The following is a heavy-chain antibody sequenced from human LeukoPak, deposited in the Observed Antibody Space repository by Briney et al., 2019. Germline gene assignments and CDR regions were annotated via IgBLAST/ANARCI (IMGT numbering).Heavy chain of an antibody. V-gene: IGHV5-51*01. D-gene: IGHD3-22*01. CDR3: ALSNEAFDSAGYFDY. CDR1: GSTFTNYW. Sequence: GASLKTSWKGSGSTFTNYWVGWVRQVPGKGLEWMGTIYPNNSDSRYNPSFRGQVTISVDRSITTAYLLWKSLKASDTTIYYCALSNEAFDSAGYFDYWGQGTLVTVSS. CDR2: IYPNNSDS. J-gene: IGHJ4*02.